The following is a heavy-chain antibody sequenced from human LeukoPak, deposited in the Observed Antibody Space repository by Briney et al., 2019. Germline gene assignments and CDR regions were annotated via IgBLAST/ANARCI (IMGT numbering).Heavy chain of an antibody. Sequence: GGSLRLSCAASGFTFSSYSMNWVRQAPGKGLEWVSYISSSSSTIYYADSVKGRFTISRDNAKNSLYLQMNSPRAEDTAVYYCARGLYRYSSGWHFDYWGQGILVTVSS. J-gene: IGHJ4*02. CDR3: ARGLYRYSSGWHFDY. D-gene: IGHD6-19*01. V-gene: IGHV3-48*04. CDR2: ISSSSSTI. CDR1: GFTFSSYS.